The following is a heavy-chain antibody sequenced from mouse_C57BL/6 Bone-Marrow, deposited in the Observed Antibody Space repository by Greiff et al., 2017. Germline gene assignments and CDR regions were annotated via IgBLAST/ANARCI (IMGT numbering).Heavy chain of an antibody. J-gene: IGHJ2*01. Sequence: EVKVVESGGGLVKPGGSLTLSCAASGFTFSSYAMSWVRQTPEKRLEWVATISDGGSYTYYPDNVKGRFTISRDNAKNNLYLQMSHLKSEDTAMYYCARDDDYDLFDYWGQGTTLTVSS. V-gene: IGHV5-4*01. CDR2: ISDGGSYT. D-gene: IGHD2-4*01. CDR3: ARDDDYDLFDY. CDR1: GFTFSSYA.